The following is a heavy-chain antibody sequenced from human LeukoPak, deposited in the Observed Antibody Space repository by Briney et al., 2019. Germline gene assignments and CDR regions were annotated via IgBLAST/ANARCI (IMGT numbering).Heavy chain of an antibody. CDR1: GYTFTGYY. J-gene: IGHJ3*02. V-gene: IGHV1-24*01. Sequence: ASVKVSCKASGYTFTGYYMHWVRQAPGKGLEWMGGFDPEDGETIYAQKFQGRVTMTEDTSTDTAYMELSSLRSEDTAVYYCATDWRELHFALYAFDIWGQGTMVTVSS. CDR3: ATDWRELHFALYAFDI. D-gene: IGHD3-3*01. CDR2: FDPEDGET.